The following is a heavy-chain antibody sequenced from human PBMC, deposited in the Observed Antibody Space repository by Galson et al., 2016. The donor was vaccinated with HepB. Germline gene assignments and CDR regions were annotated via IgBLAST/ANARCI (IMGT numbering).Heavy chain of an antibody. CDR3: VKSVQLGRGFWT. V-gene: IGHV6-1*01. J-gene: IGHJ4*02. CDR2: TYYRTEWRY. Sequence: CAISGDSVSNNIDGWNWIRQSPSRGLEWLGRTYYRTEWRYDYATSLLSRISINPDTSKNQFSLHLNFVTPEDTGVYYCVKSVQLGRGFWTWGQGTPVTVS. CDR1: GDSVSNNIDG. D-gene: IGHD3/OR15-3a*01.